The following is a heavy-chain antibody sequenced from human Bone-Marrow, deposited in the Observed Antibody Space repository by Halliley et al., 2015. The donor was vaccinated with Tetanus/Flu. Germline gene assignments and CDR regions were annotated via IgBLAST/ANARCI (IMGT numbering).Heavy chain of an antibody. V-gene: IGHV4-4*01. CDR2: IHHGGPF. CDR3: AGHLATRGTRGFDS. J-gene: IGHJ4*02. D-gene: IGHD3-10*01. CDR1: SGSITTSNW. Sequence: TLSLTCTVSSGSITTSNWWSWVRQPPGKGLEWIGEIHHGGPFNYAPALESRVLISVDKSKNQFSLTLTSLTAADTAVYFCAGHLATRGTRGFDSWGQGVLVTVSS.